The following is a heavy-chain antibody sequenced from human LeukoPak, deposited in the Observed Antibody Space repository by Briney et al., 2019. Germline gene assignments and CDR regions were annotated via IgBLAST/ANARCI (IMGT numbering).Heavy chain of an antibody. V-gene: IGHV3-21*04. Sequence: PGGSLRLSCAASGFTFFSYTMNWVRQAPGKGLEWVSSISSTRSYIYYADSVKGRFTISRDNAKNSLYLQMNSLRAEDTAVYYCARADYSSTWSHDYYYMDVWGKGTTVTVSS. D-gene: IGHD6-13*01. CDR3: ARADYSSTWSHDYYYMDV. CDR1: GFTFFSYT. J-gene: IGHJ6*03. CDR2: ISSTRSYI.